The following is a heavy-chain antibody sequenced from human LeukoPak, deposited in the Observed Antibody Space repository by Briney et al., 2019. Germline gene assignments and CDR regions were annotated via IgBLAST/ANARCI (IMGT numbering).Heavy chain of an antibody. Sequence: ASVKVSCKTSGSTFTGAYMHWVRQAPGQGLEWMGWINPNSGETKFAQKFQGRVTMTRGTSISTAYMDLGGLRSDDTAVYYCARVLFNSGYDYWGQGGLVTVSS. J-gene: IGHJ4*02. CDR1: GSTFTGAY. CDR2: INPNSGET. CDR3: ARVLFNSGYDY. V-gene: IGHV1-2*02. D-gene: IGHD3-9*01.